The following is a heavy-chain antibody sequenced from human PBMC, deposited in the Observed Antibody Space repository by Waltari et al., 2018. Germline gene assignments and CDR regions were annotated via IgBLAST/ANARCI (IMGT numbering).Heavy chain of an antibody. J-gene: IGHJ4*02. CDR3: ARDPPGVAAAGPGRG. D-gene: IGHD6-25*01. Sequence: EVQLVESGGGLVQPGGSLRLSCAASGITVGNNYMSWVRQAPGKGLELISLIYSSGSTYYADSVKGRVTISRDNSKNTLYLQMNSLRSEDTAVYFCARDPPGVAAAGPGRGWGQGTLVTVSS. CDR2: IYSSGST. CDR1: GITVGNNY. V-gene: IGHV3-66*02.